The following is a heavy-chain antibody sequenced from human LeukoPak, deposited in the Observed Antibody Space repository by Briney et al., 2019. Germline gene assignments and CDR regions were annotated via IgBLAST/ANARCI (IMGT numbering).Heavy chain of an antibody. CDR2: TYYRSKWYN. CDR3: ARGRSWPLDY. Sequence: SQTLSLTCAISGDSVSTNSAAWNWVRQSPSRGLEWLGRTYYRSKWYNDYAVSVKSRISFNADTSKNQFSLQLTSVTPEDTAVYYCARGRSWPLDYWGQGTLVTVSS. CDR1: GDSVSTNSAA. V-gene: IGHV6-1*01. D-gene: IGHD6-13*01. J-gene: IGHJ4*02.